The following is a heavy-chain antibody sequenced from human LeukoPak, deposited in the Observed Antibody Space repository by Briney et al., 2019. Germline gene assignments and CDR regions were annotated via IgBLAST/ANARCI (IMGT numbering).Heavy chain of an antibody. CDR3: ARSPRTAVWSRFDY. Sequence: GASVKVSCKASGYTFTSYAMNWVRQAPGQGLEWMGWINTNTGNPTYAQAFTGRFVFSLDTSVSTAYLQISSLKAEDTAVYYCARSPRTAVWSRFDYWGQGTLVTVSS. CDR2: INTNTGNP. D-gene: IGHD1-26*01. CDR1: GYTFTSYA. V-gene: IGHV7-4-1*02. J-gene: IGHJ4*02.